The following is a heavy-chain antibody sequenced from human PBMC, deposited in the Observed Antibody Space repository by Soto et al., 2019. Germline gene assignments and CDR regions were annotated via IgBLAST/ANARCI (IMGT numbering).Heavy chain of an antibody. CDR1: GVSISSDNYY. CDR2: IYYSGNL. J-gene: IGHJ4*02. Sequence: QLQLQESGPGLVKPSETLSLACTVSGVSISSDNYYWGWIRQPPGKGLEWIGTIYYSGNLYYNPSPKSRVPISEDTSKNQISLNLKSVTAADTAVYYCARHQHGAYRNSDFFDYWGQGTLVTVSS. V-gene: IGHV4-39*01. D-gene: IGHD1-1*01. CDR3: ARHQHGAYRNSDFFDY.